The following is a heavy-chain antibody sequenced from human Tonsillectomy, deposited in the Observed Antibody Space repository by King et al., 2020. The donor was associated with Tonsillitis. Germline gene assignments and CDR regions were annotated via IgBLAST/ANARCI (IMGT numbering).Heavy chain of an antibody. CDR2: ISSSSSTK. J-gene: IGHJ4*02. V-gene: IGHV3-48*02. CDR1: GFTFSTYS. Sequence: QLVQSGGALVQPGGSLRLSCAASGFTFSTYSMNWVRQAPGKGLEWVSYISSSSSTKYYADSVKGRLTISRDNAKNSLYLQMNSLRDEDTAVYYCATEYGDFPDYWGQGTLVTVSS. CDR3: ATEYGDFPDY. D-gene: IGHD4-17*01.